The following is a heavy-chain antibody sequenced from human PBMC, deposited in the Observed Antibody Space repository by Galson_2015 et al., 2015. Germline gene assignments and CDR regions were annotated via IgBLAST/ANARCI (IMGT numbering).Heavy chain of an antibody. D-gene: IGHD6-19*01. J-gene: IGHJ6*03. V-gene: IGHV1-8*01. CDR3: ARAVAGRLYYYYMDV. CDR2: MNPNSGNT. Sequence: SVKVSCKASGYTFTSYDINWVRQATGQGLEWMGWMNPNSGNTGYAQKFQGRVTMTRNTSISTAYMELSSLRSEDTAVYYCARAVAGRLYYYYMDVWGKGTTVTASS. CDR1: GYTFTSYD.